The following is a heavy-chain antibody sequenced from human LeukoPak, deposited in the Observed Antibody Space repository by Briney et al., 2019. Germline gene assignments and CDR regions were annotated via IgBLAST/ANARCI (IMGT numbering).Heavy chain of an antibody. Sequence: GGSLRLSCAASGFTFSSYSMNWVRQAPGKGLEWVSSISSSSSYIYYADSVKGRFTISRDNAKNSLYLQMNSLRAEDTAVYYCAIGIAVAGTPPDFDYWGQGTLVTVSS. V-gene: IGHV3-21*01. CDR1: GFTFSSYS. CDR3: AIGIAVAGTPPDFDY. D-gene: IGHD6-19*01. CDR2: ISSSSSYI. J-gene: IGHJ4*02.